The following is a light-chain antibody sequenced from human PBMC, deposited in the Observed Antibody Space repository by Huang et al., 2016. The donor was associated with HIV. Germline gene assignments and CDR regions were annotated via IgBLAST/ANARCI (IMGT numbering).Light chain of an antibody. CDR1: QYISTN. CDR3: QQYNNWPPGS. J-gene: IGKJ3*01. Sequence: EVVMTQSPTTLSVSPGESAPLSCRTSQYISTNLAWYQQKPGQAPRLLIYGASTRATGIPARFSGSGSGTEFTLTIGSLQSEDFALYYCQQYNNWPPGSFGPGTKVDIK. V-gene: IGKV3-15*01. CDR2: GAS.